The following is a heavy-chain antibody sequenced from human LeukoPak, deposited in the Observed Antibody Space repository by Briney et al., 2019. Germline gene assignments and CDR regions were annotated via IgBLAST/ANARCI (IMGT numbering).Heavy chain of an antibody. Sequence: GGSLRLSCAASGFTFRNYYMTWIRQAPGKGLEWVSYISASGDTIYYGDSVRGRFTISRDNAKNSLYLQMNSLRAEDTALYYCAKDIWRVAVAGSFDYWGQGTLVTVSS. J-gene: IGHJ4*02. CDR1: GFTFRNYY. CDR2: ISASGDTI. V-gene: IGHV3-11*01. CDR3: AKDIWRVAVAGSFDY. D-gene: IGHD6-19*01.